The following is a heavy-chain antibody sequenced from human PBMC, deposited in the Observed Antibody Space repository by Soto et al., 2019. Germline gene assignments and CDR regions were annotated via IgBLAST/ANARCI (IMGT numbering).Heavy chain of an antibody. CDR1: GGSISSGDYY. CDR2: IYYSGST. V-gene: IGHV4-30-4*01. D-gene: IGHD3-3*01. J-gene: IGHJ5*02. Sequence: SETLSLTCTVSGGSISSGDYYWCWIRQPPGKGLEWIGYIYYSGSTYYNPSLKSRVTISVDTSKNQFSLKLSSVTAADTDVYYCARYATTIFGVVTLPGGWFDPWGQGTLVTVSS. CDR3: ARYATTIFGVVTLPGGWFDP.